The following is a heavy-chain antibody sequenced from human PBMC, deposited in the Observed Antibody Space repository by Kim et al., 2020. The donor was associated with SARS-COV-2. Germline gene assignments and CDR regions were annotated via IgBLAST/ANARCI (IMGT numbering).Heavy chain of an antibody. CDR1: GFTFSSYG. D-gene: IGHD6-19*01. J-gene: IGHJ4*02. CDR2: IRYDGSKK. V-gene: IGHV3-33*01. CDR3: ARGGQQWPDY. Sequence: GGSLRLSCAASGFTFSSYGMHWVRQAPGKGLEWVAVIRYDGSKKYYADSVKGRFTIPRDNSKNTLYLQMNSLRAEDTAVYYCARGGQQWPDYWGQGTLVTVSS.